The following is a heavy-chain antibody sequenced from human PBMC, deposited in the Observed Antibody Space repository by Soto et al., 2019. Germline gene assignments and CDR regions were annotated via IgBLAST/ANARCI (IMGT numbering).Heavy chain of an antibody. V-gene: IGHV3-48*03. J-gene: IGHJ4*02. CDR1: GFTFSSYE. CDR3: ARDWASSGYDY. CDR2: ISSSGSTI. Sequence: GGSLRLSCAASGFTFSSYEMNWVRQAPGKGLEWVSYISSSGSTIYYADSVKGRFTISRDNAKNSLYLQMNSLRAEDTAVYYCARDWASSGYDYWGQGTLVTVS. D-gene: IGHD3-22*01.